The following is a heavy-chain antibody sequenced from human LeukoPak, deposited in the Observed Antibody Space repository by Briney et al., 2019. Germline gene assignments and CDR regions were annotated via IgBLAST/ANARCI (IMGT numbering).Heavy chain of an antibody. CDR3: ARPGDGDAFDI. J-gene: IGHJ3*02. CDR1: GGSISSSSYY. Sequence: SETLSLTCTVSGGSISSSSYYWGWIRQPPGRGLEWIGSIYYSGSTYYNPSLKSRVTISVDTSKNQFSLKLTSVTAADTAVYYCARPGDGDAFDIWGQGTMVTVSS. V-gene: IGHV4-39*01. D-gene: IGHD2-21*01. CDR2: IYYSGST.